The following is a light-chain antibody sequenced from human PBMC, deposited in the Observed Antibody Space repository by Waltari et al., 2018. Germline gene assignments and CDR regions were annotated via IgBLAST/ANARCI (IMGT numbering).Light chain of an antibody. Sequence: DIQMTQSPSTLSASVGDRVTITCRASQSISSWLAWYQQKPGKAPKLLIYDASSLERGVPSRFSGSGSGTEFTLTISSLQPDDFATYYCQQYKTFGQGTKVEIK. V-gene: IGKV1-5*01. CDR3: QQYKT. CDR1: QSISSW. J-gene: IGKJ1*01. CDR2: DAS.